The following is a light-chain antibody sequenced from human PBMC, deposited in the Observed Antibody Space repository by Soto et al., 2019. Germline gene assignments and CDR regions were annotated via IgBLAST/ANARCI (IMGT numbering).Light chain of an antibody. J-gene: IGLJ3*02. CDR2: EVY. CDR1: FNDVGGYNY. V-gene: IGLV2-8*01. CDR3: SSYVGNNNLV. Sequence: QSVLTQPPSASGSPGQSVTISCIGTFNDVGGYNYVSWYQQHPGKAPKVIIYEVYKRPSGVPDRFSGSKSGKTASLTVSGLQADDEADYYCSSYVGNNNLVFGGGTKLTVL.